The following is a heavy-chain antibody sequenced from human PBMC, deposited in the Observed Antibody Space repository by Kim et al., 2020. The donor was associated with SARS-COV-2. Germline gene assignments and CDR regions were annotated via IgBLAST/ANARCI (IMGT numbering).Heavy chain of an antibody. CDR1: GFTFSSYS. CDR2: ISSSSSYI. J-gene: IGHJ4*02. D-gene: IGHD1-1*01. Sequence: GGSLRLSCAASGFTFSSYSMNWVRQAPGKGLEWVSSISSSSSYIYYADSVKGRFTISRANAKNSLYLQMNSLRAKNTAVYDCARGVVQVQFDYWGQGTLV. CDR3: ARGVVQVQFDY. V-gene: IGHV3-21*01.